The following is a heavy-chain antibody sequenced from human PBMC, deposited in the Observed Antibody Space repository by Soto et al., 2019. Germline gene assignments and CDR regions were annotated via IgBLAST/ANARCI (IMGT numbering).Heavy chain of an antibody. D-gene: IGHD3-3*01. CDR3: ARGLGYDFWSGYPFDY. V-gene: IGHV1-69*06. J-gene: IGHJ4*02. Sequence: LVNGSCTTAVGGLSIDPGSWGRQKPGQGLEWMGGIIPIFGTANYAQKFQGRVTITADKSTSTAYMELSSLRSEDTAVYYCARGLGYDFWSGYPFDYWGQATLVTVSS. CDR2: IIPIFGTA. CDR1: VGGLSIDP.